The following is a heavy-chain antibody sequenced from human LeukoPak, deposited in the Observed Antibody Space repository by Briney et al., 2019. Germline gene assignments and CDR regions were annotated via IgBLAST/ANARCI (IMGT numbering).Heavy chain of an antibody. V-gene: IGHV3-30*04. CDR1: GFTFSSYA. J-gene: IGHJ4*02. D-gene: IGHD3-10*01. CDR2: ISYDGSNK. Sequence: GGSLRLSCAASGFTFSSYAMHWVRQAPGKGLEWVAVISYDGSNKYYADSVKGRFTISRDNSKNTLYLQMNSLRAEDTAVYYCAKDLGLYYYGSGSYADYWGQGTLVTVSS. CDR3: AKDLGLYYYGSGSYADY.